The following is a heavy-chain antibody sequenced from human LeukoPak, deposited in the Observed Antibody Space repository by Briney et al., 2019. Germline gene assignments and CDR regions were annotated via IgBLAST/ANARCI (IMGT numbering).Heavy chain of an antibody. Sequence: ASVKVSCKASGYTFTCYYMHWVRHAPGQGLEWMGWINPSGGSTTSAQQFQGRVTMTRDMSTSTVYMELSSLRSEDTAVYYCARARTITIFPLRRQDNYYYYVDVWGKGTTVTVSS. CDR1: GYTFTCYY. V-gene: IGHV1-46*01. CDR2: INPSGGST. J-gene: IGHJ6*03. D-gene: IGHD3-9*01. CDR3: ARARTITIFPLRRQDNYYYYVDV.